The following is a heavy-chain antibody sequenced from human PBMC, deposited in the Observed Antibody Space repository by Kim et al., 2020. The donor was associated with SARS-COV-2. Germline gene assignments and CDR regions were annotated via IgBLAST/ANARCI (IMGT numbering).Heavy chain of an antibody. J-gene: IGHJ5*02. D-gene: IGHD3-10*01. CDR3: ARQAFLWFGELPGWFEP. CDR1: GGSFSGYY. Sequence: SETLSLTCAVYGGSFSGYYWSWIRQPPGKGLEWIGEINHSGSTNYNPSLKSRVTISVDTSKNQFSLKLSSVTAADAAVYYCARQAFLWFGELPGWFEPWGQGTLVTVAA. V-gene: IGHV4-34*01. CDR2: INHSGST.